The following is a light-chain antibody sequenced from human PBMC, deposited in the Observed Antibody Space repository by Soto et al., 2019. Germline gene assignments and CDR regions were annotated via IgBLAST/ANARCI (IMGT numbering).Light chain of an antibody. V-gene: IGLV2-14*01. CDR2: EVT. Sequence: QSALTQPASVSGSPGESIAISCTGTSSDVGGYDYVSGYQQQPDKAPKLMIYEVTKRPSGVSNRFSGSKSGNTASLTFAGLQAEDEADYYCSSHTSGSTRVFGTGTKLTLL. J-gene: IGLJ1*01. CDR3: SSHTSGSTRV. CDR1: SSDVGGYDY.